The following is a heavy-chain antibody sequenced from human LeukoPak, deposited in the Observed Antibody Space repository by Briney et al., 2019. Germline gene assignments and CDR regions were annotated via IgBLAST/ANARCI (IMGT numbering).Heavy chain of an antibody. J-gene: IGHJ4*02. D-gene: IGHD6-13*01. Sequence: PSETLSLTCAVYGGSFSGYYWSWIRQPPGKGLEWIGEINHSGSTNYNPSLKSRVTISVDTSKNQFSLKLSSVTAADTAVYYCARDSSSWYYFDYWGQGTLATVSS. CDR3: ARDSSSWYYFDY. CDR2: INHSGST. V-gene: IGHV4-34*01. CDR1: GGSFSGYY.